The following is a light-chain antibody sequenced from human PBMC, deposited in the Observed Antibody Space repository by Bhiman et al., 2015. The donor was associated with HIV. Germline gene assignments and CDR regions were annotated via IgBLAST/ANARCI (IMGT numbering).Light chain of an antibody. Sequence: SYELTQPFSVSVALGQTARITCEGRSVGNRNVHWYQLEPGQAPVLVIYRDHSRPSGIPERFSGSNSGNTATLTISRVEAGDEADYYCQVWDTTSDHLEVFGRGTKLTVL. J-gene: IGLJ2*01. CDR3: QVWDTTSDHLEV. CDR2: RDH. CDR1: SVGNRN. V-gene: IGLV3-21*04.